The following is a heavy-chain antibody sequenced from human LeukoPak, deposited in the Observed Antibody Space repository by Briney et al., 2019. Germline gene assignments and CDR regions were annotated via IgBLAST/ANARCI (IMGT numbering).Heavy chain of an antibody. Sequence: PSETLSLTCTVSGGSISGYYWSWIRQPPGKGLEWMGYIHYIGSTNYNPSLKSRVTISVDTSKNQFSLKVSSVTAADTAVYYCARDVLPQDYWGQGTLVTVSS. CDR2: IHYIGST. D-gene: IGHD2-15*01. J-gene: IGHJ4*02. CDR3: ARDVLPQDY. CDR1: GGSISGYY. V-gene: IGHV4-59*01.